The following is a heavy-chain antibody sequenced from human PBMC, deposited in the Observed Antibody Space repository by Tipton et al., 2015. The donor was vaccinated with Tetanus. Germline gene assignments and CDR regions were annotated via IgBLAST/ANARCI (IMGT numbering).Heavy chain of an antibody. Sequence: SLRLSCAASGFKFDEYSMHWVRQPPGKGLEWVSGISWKSDSMGYADPVKGRFTISRDNAKNSLYLQINSLRAEDTALYYCVKDIGYSSRWTKEYHYFGMDVWGQGTTVTVSS. D-gene: IGHD6-13*01. CDR1: GFKFDEYS. CDR3: VKDIGYSSRWTKEYHYFGMDV. J-gene: IGHJ6*02. CDR2: ISWKSDSM. V-gene: IGHV3-9*01.